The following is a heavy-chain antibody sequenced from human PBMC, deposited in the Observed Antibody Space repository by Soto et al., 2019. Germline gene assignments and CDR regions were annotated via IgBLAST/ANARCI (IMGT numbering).Heavy chain of an antibody. J-gene: IGHJ3*02. CDR1: GDSVSSNSVA. V-gene: IGHV6-1*01. D-gene: IGHD7-27*01. CDR3: ARTTGDPRGDAFDI. CDR2: TYYRSKWYN. Sequence: SQTLSLTCAISGDSVSSNSVAWNWIRQSPSRGLEWLGRTYYRSKWYNDYAVSVKSRITINPDTSKNQFSLQLNSVTPEDTAVYYCARTTGDPRGDAFDIWGQGTMVTVSS.